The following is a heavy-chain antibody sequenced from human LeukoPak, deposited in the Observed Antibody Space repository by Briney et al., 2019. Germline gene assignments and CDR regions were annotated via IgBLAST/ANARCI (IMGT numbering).Heavy chain of an antibody. D-gene: IGHD3-22*01. V-gene: IGHV3-21*01. Sequence: PGGSLRLSCAASGFTFSSYSMNWVRQAPGKGLEWVSSISSSSSYIYYADSVKGRFTISRDNAKNSLYLQMNSLRAEDTAVYYCARGLIVVVINDLFGMDVWGQGTTVTVSS. J-gene: IGHJ6*02. CDR1: GFTFSSYS. CDR2: ISSSSSYI. CDR3: ARGLIVVVINDLFGMDV.